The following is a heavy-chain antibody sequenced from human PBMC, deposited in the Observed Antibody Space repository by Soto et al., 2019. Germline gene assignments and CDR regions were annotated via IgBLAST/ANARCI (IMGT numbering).Heavy chain of an antibody. J-gene: IGHJ5*02. V-gene: IGHV4-39*01. Sequence: QLHLQESGPQLVKSSETLSLTCSVSGGSVRNSSYQWGGIRQSPGEGMEWIATRYDSGTTYYNPSRRRRVTISVPTSKTQFSLRPTSVTAADTALYYCVLSRGLAATHRLDPWGEGILVTVSS. D-gene: IGHD2-15*01. CDR3: VLSRGLAATHRLDP. CDR1: GGSVRNSSYQ. CDR2: RYDSGTT.